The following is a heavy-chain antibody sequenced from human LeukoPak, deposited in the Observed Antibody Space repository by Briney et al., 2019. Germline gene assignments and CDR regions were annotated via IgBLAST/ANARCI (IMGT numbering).Heavy chain of an antibody. CDR3: ARPYCSSTSCFYYFDY. J-gene: IGHJ4*02. Sequence: YFNSTSRTIYYADSVKGRFTVSRDNDKNSLYLQMNSLRAEDTAVYYCARPYCSSTSCFYYFDYWGQGTLVTVSS. D-gene: IGHD2-2*01. CDR2: NSTSRTI. V-gene: IGHV3-69-1*01.